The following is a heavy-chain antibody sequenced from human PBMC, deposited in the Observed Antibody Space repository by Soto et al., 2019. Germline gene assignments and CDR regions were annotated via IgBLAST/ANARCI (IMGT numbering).Heavy chain of an antibody. Sequence: QVQLVQSGAEVKKPGSSVKVSCKASGGTFSSYGINWVRQAPGQGLEWMGGIIPIFGTANYAQKFQGRVTITADESTSTAYMELSSLRSEDTAVYYCARPVEMATISRSYLFYWGQGTLVTVSS. CDR2: IIPIFGTA. J-gene: IGHJ4*02. CDR1: GGTFSSYG. V-gene: IGHV1-69*01. CDR3: ARPVEMATISRSYLFY. D-gene: IGHD5-12*01.